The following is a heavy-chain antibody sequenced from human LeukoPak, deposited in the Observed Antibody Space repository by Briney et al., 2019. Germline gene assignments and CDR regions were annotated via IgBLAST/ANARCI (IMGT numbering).Heavy chain of an antibody. CDR1: GFSFNTYS. J-gene: IGHJ4*02. V-gene: IGHV3-23*01. D-gene: IGHD3-16*02. Sequence: GGSLRLSCTTSGFSFNTYSMSWVRQAPGKGLEWVSAINDDTPYYTDSVKGRFTVSRDNSRDTLYLHLNSLRAEDTAVYYCAKGGSYRSQPYFDYWGQGTPVTVSS. CDR2: INDDTP. CDR3: AKGGSYRSQPYFDY.